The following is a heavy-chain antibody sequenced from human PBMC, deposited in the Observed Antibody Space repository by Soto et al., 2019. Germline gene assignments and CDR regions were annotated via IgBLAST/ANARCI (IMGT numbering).Heavy chain of an antibody. CDR3: ARGTRSTGILTAFDY. CDR2: IYSGGSK. V-gene: IGHV3-53*05. J-gene: IGHJ4*02. Sequence: GGSLRLSCAASGFTVSGNYMSWVRQAPGKGLEWVSAIYSGGSKYYADSVKGRFTISRDNSKNTLYLQMNSLRAEDTAVYYCARGTRSTGILTAFDYWGQGTLVTVSS. D-gene: IGHD3-9*01. CDR1: GFTVSGNY.